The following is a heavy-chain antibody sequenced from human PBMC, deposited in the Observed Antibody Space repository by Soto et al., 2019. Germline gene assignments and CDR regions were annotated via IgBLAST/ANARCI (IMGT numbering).Heavy chain of an antibody. J-gene: IGHJ4*02. CDR2: MNPNSGNT. CDR3: ARGWYSGSPWYFDY. V-gene: IGHV1-8*01. D-gene: IGHD1-26*01. Sequence: DSVKVSCKASGYTFTSYDINWVRQATGQGLEWMGWMNPNSGNTGYAQKFQGRVTMTRNTSISTAYMELSSLRSEDTAVYYCARGWYSGSPWYFDYWGQGTLVTVYS. CDR1: GYTFTSYD.